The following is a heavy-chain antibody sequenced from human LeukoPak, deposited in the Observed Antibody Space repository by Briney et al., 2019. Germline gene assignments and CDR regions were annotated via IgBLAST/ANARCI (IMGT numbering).Heavy chain of an antibody. D-gene: IGHD6-13*01. Sequence: PSETLSLTCTVSGGSISSSSYYWSWIRQPTGKGLEWIEYIYYSGSTNYNPSLKSRVTISVDTSKNQISLKLSSVTAADTAVYYCARGVRQAAAGHVYYYYYMDVWGKGTTVTISS. V-gene: IGHV4-61*01. J-gene: IGHJ6*03. CDR3: ARGVRQAAAGHVYYYYYMDV. CDR1: GGSISSSSYY. CDR2: IYYSGST.